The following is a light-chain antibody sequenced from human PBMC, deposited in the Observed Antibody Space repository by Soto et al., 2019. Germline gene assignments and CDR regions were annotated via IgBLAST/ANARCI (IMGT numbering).Light chain of an antibody. CDR3: SSYTSSSTL. V-gene: IGLV2-14*01. CDR2: EVT. J-gene: IGLJ2*01. CDR1: SSDVGAYNY. Sequence: QSALTQPASVTGSPGQSITISCTGTSSDVGAYNYVSWYQQHPGKAPKLIIYEVTNRPSGVSNRFSGSKSGNTASLTISGLQAEDEAEYYCSSYTSSSTLFGGGTKVTVL.